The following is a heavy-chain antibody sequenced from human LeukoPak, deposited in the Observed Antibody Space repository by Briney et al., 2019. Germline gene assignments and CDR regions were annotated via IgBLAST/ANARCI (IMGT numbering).Heavy chain of an antibody. CDR1: GFTFSDYY. J-gene: IGHJ4*02. D-gene: IGHD6-19*01. Sequence: PGGSLRLSCAASGFTFSDYYMSWIRQAPGKGLEWVSYISSSGSTIYYADSVKGRFTISRDNAKNSLYLQMNSLRAEDTAVYFCAKRGDRSGWSYYFDYWGQGTLVTVSS. CDR3: AKRGDRSGWSYYFDY. V-gene: IGHV3-11*01. CDR2: ISSSGSTI.